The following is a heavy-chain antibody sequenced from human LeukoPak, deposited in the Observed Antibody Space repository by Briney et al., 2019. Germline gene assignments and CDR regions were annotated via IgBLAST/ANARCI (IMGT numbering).Heavy chain of an antibody. CDR1: GGSISSSSYY. CDR2: IYYSGST. V-gene: IGHV4-39*07. Sequence: LETLSLTCTVSGGSISSSSYYWGWIRQPPGKGREGIGSIYYSGSTYYNPPLKSRVTISVDTFKNQFSLQLSSMTAPDTDVYYCACWHNAHQYGRGWYGPNWYFDIWGQGTLVTVS. CDR3: ACWHNAHQYGRGWYGPNWYFDI. J-gene: IGHJ2*01. D-gene: IGHD2-15*01.